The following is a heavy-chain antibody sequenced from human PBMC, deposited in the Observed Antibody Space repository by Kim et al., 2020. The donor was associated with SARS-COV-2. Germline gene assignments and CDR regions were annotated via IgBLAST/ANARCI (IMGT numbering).Heavy chain of an antibody. CDR3: VRGGHSSSWYYFDY. CDR2: IYYSGTT. Sequence: SETLSLTCTVSGDSISSYYWSWIRLPPGKGLEWIGYIYYSGTTNYNPFFKSRVTMSVDTSKNRFSLKLSSVTAADTAVYYCVRGGHSSSWYYFDYWGPGIVVTVSS. CDR1: GDSISSYY. J-gene: IGHJ4*02. D-gene: IGHD6-13*01. V-gene: IGHV4-59*01.